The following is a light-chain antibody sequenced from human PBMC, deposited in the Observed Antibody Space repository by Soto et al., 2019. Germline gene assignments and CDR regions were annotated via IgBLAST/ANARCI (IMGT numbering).Light chain of an antibody. CDR3: QQYGSSPYT. J-gene: IGKJ2*01. V-gene: IGKV3-20*01. CDR2: GAS. Sequence: EIVLTQSPGTLSLSPGERATVPCRASQSISSYLAWYQQKPGQAPRLLISGASTRATGIPDRFSGSGSGTDFTLTISRLEPEDFAVYYCQQYGSSPYTFGQGTNLEIK. CDR1: QSISSY.